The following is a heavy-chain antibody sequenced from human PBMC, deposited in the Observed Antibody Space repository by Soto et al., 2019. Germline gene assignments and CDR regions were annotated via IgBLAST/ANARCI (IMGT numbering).Heavy chain of an antibody. Sequence: GASVKVSCKASGYTFTSYAMHWVRQAPGQSLEWMGWINAGNGNTKYSQKFQGRVTITRDTSASTVYMELSSLRSEDTAVYYCARLLLVRGMDNGWFDPWGQGTLVTVSS. V-gene: IGHV1-3*01. CDR2: INAGNGNT. J-gene: IGHJ5*02. CDR3: ARLLLVRGMDNGWFDP. CDR1: GYTFTSYA. D-gene: IGHD3-10*01.